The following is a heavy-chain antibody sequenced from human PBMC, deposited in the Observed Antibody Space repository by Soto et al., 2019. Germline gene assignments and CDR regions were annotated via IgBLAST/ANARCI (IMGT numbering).Heavy chain of an antibody. J-gene: IGHJ4*02. CDR2: INPSGGST. V-gene: IGHV1-46*03. CDR3: ARAGILHQRAIEITTELRYFDWLLFYFDY. D-gene: IGHD3-9*01. CDR1: GYTFTSYY. Sequence: ASVKVSCKASGYTFTSYYMHWVRQAPGQGLEWMGIINPSGGSTSYAQKFQGRVTMTRDTSTSTVYMELSSLRSEDTAVYYCARAGILHQRAIEITTELRYFDWLLFYFDYWGQGTLVTVSS.